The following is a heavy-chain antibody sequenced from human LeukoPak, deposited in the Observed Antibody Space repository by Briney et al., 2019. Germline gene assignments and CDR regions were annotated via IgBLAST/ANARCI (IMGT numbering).Heavy chain of an antibody. CDR3: ARDPGTSGWYSGSPAGFDY. CDR1: GGSISSYY. J-gene: IGHJ4*02. Sequence: SETLSLTCTVSGGSISSYYWSWIRQPPGKGLEWIGYIYYSGTTNYNPSLKSRVTISVDTSKNQFSLKLSSVTAADTAVYYRARDPGTSGWYSGSPAGFDYWGQGTLVTVSS. D-gene: IGHD6-19*01. V-gene: IGHV4-59*01. CDR2: IYYSGTT.